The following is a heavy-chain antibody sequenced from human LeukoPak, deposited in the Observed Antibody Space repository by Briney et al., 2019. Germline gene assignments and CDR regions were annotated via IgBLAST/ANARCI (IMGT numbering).Heavy chain of an antibody. D-gene: IGHD6-13*01. CDR3: ARDRRAAAGLPHFDY. V-gene: IGHV3-30*02. CDR1: GFTFSSYG. J-gene: IGHJ4*02. CDR2: IRYDGSDK. Sequence: GGSLRLSCAASGFTFSSYGMHWVRQAPGKGLEWVAFIRYDGSDKFYADSVKGRFTISRDNSKNTLYLQMNSLGPEDTAVYYCARDRRAAAGLPHFDYWGQGTLVTVSS.